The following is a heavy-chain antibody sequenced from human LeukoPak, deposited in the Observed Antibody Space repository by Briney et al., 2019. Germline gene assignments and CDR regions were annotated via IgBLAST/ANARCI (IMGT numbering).Heavy chain of an antibody. Sequence: SETLSLTCTVSGGSISSSSYYWGWIRQPPGKGLEWIGSIYYSGSTYYNPSLKSRVTISVDTSKNQFSLKLSSVTAADTAVYYCARLNRIAARQGAYFQHWGQGTLVTVSS. CDR1: GGSISSSSYY. CDR2: IYYSGST. D-gene: IGHD6-6*01. CDR3: ARLNRIAARQGAYFQH. V-gene: IGHV4-39*01. J-gene: IGHJ1*01.